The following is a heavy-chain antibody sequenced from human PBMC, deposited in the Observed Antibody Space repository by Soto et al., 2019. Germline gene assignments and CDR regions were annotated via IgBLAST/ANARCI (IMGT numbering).Heavy chain of an antibody. V-gene: IGHV3-7*05. CDR3: ARDSPQRGYSYGDAFDI. Sequence: PGGSLRLSCAASGFTFSSYWMSWVRQAPGKGLEWVANIKQDGSEKYYVDSVKGRFTISRDNAKNSLYLQMNSLRAEDTAVYYCARDSPQRGYSYGDAFDIWGQGTMVTVSS. D-gene: IGHD5-18*01. CDR1: GFTFSSYW. J-gene: IGHJ3*02. CDR2: IKQDGSEK.